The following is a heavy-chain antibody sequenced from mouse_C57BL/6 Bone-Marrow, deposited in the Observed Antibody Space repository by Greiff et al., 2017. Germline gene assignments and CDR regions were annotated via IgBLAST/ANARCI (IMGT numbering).Heavy chain of an antibody. Sequence: VQLKESGAELVRPGASVKLSCTTSGFNFKDDYINWVKQRPEQGLEWIGWIDPENGDAEYASKFQGKATITADTSSNTAYLQLSSLTSEDTAVWYCTTIRDWGQGPLVTVSA. CDR1: GFNFKDDY. CDR2: IDPENGDA. V-gene: IGHV14-4*01. J-gene: IGHJ3*01. CDR3: TTIRD.